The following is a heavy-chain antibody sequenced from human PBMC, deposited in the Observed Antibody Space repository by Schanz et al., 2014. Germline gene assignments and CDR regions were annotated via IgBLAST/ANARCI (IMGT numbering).Heavy chain of an antibody. J-gene: IGHJ4*02. CDR3: ARAFGGYDPAGALDY. Sequence: QVQLVQSGAEVKKPGSSVKVSCKASGGTFSSDTFSWVRQAPGQGLEWMGWITAYNGDTNYALKFQGRVTMTRDTSTSTVYMELSSLRSEDTAVYYCARAFGGYDPAGALDYWGQGTLVTVSS. V-gene: IGHV1-69*08. CDR2: ITAYNGDT. CDR1: GGTFSSDT. D-gene: IGHD5-12*01.